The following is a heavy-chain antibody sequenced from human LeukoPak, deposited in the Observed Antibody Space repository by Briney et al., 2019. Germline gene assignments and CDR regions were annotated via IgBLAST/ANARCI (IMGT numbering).Heavy chain of an antibody. CDR3: ARILSSSWYEYFHH. CDR1: GGTFSNYA. Sequence: SMKVSCKASGGTFSNYAISWVRQAPGQGLEWMGAIIPIFGTANYAQKFQGRVTITADESTSTAYMELSSLRSEDTAVYYCARILSSSWYEYFHHWGQGTLVTVSS. J-gene: IGHJ1*01. CDR2: IIPIFGTA. D-gene: IGHD6-19*01. V-gene: IGHV1-69*13.